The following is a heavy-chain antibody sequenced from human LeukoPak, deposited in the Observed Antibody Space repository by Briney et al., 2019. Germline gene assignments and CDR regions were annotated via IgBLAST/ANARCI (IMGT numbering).Heavy chain of an antibody. D-gene: IGHD6-13*01. CDR2: IYYSGST. CDR1: GGSISSSSYY. J-gene: IGHJ4*02. CDR3: ARIAAAGFFPFDY. Sequence: PSETLSLTCTVSGGSISSSSYYWGWIRQPPGKGLEWIGSIYYSGSTYYNPSLKSRVTISVDTSKNQFSLKLSSVTAADTAVYYCARIAAAGFFPFDYWGQGTLVTVSS. V-gene: IGHV4-39*01.